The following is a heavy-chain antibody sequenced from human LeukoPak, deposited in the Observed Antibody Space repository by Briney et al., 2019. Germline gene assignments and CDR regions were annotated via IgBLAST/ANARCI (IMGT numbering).Heavy chain of an antibody. J-gene: IGHJ4*02. CDR3: ARAKEQWLARPLDY. D-gene: IGHD6-19*01. CDR1: RFTFSDYY. CDR2: ISSSSSYT. V-gene: IGHV3-11*06. Sequence: GGSLRLSCAASRFTFSDYYMSWIRQAPGKGLEWVSYISSSSSYTNYADSVKGRFTISRDNAKNSLYLQMNSLRAEDTAVYYCARAKEQWLARPLDYWGQGTLVTVSS.